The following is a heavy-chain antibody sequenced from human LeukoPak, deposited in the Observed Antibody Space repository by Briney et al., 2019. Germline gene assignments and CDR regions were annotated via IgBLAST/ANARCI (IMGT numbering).Heavy chain of an antibody. Sequence: ASVNVSCKASVGTFSSYAISWVRQAPGKGLEWMGGIIPIFGTANYAQKFQGRVTITADESTSTAYMELSSLRSEDTAVYYCATGLIVGATSTARDYWGQGTLVTVSS. CDR3: ATGLIVGATSTARDY. CDR1: VGTFSSYA. V-gene: IGHV1-69*13. D-gene: IGHD1-26*01. J-gene: IGHJ4*02. CDR2: IIPIFGTA.